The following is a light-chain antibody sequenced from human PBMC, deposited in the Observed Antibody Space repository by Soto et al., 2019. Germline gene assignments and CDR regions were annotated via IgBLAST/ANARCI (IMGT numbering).Light chain of an antibody. J-gene: IGKJ1*01. CDR1: QSVSSN. V-gene: IGKV3-15*01. CDR3: QHYNNWPPWT. CDR2: GAS. Sequence: EIVMTQSPATLSVSPGERATLSCRASQSVSSNLAWYQQKPGQAPRLLIYGASTRATGIPARFSGSGSGTEFSLCISSLQSEDVAVYYCQHYNNWPPWTFGQATK.